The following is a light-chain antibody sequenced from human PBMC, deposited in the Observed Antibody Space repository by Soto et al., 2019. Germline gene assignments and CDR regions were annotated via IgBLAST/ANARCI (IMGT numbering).Light chain of an antibody. CDR2: EVS. CDR3: SSYTSSSAWV. Sequence: QSALTQPPSVSGSPGQSVTISCTGTSSDVGSYNRVSWYQQPPGTAPKLMIYEVSNRPSGVPDRFSGSKSGNTAALTISGLQAEDEADSYCSSYTSSSAWVFGGGPQLPVL. V-gene: IGLV2-18*02. CDR1: SSDVGSYNR. J-gene: IGLJ2*01.